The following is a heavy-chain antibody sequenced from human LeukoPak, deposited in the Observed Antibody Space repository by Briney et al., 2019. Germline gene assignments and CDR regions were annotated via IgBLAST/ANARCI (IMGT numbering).Heavy chain of an antibody. D-gene: IGHD3-22*01. CDR3: ARHYDSSGYHLSPFDF. J-gene: IGHJ4*02. CDR1: GDSISSYY. Sequence: SETLSLTCTVSGDSISSYYWSWIRQPPGKGLEWIEYIYYSGSTNYNPSLKSRVTISVDTSKKQLSLKLSSVTAADTAVYYCARHYDSSGYHLSPFDFWGRGILVTVSS. V-gene: IGHV4-59*08. CDR2: IYYSGST.